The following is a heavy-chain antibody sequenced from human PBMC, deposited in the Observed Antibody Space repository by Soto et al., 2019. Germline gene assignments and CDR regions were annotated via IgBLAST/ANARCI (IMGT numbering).Heavy chain of an antibody. CDR1: GFSFRNYG. Sequence: QVQLVESGGGVVQPGRSLRLSCAASGFSFRNYGMHWVRQAPGKGLEWVAIISYDGSNKYYADSVKGRFTISRDNSKNALYLLMNSLRPGDTALYYCAKDRLRGGFLTTATSNGMDVWGQGTTVTVSS. V-gene: IGHV3-30*18. CDR2: ISYDGSNK. J-gene: IGHJ6*02. CDR3: AKDRLRGGFLTTATSNGMDV. D-gene: IGHD2-15*01.